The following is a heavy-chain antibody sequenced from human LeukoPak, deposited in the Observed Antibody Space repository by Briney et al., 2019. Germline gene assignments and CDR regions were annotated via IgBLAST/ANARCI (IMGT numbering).Heavy chain of an antibody. J-gene: IGHJ4*02. V-gene: IGHV1-8*01. Sequence: ASVKVSCKASGYTFTSYDINWVRQATGQGLEWMGWMNPNSGNTGYARKFQGRVTITRNTSISTAYMELSSLRSEDTAVYYCARVDRRDGYPINYWGQGPLSPSPQ. D-gene: IGHD5-24*01. CDR1: GYTFTSYD. CDR2: MNPNSGNT. CDR3: ARVDRRDGYPINY.